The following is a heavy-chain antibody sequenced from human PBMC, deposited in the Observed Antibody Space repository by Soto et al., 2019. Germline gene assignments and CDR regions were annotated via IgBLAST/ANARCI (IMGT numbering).Heavy chain of an antibody. V-gene: IGHV4-30-4*01. CDR2: IYYSGTT. J-gene: IGHJ6*02. D-gene: IGHD2-21*02. Sequence: SETLSLTCTVSGGSISSDDYYWSWIRQPPGKGLEWIGYIYYSGTTYYNPSLKSRVSISIDTSKNQFSLKLSSVTAADTAVYYCARFCGGDYYHYYYYYGMDVWGQGTTVTVSS. CDR3: ARFCGGDYYHYYYYYGMDV. CDR1: GGSISSDDYY.